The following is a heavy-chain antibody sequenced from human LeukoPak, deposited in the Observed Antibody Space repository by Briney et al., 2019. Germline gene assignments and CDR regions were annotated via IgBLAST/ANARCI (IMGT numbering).Heavy chain of an antibody. CDR1: GFTFSSSW. J-gene: IGHJ4*02. Sequence: PGESLKLSCVASGFTFSSSWMHWVRQAPGKGLVWVSRIHRDGSSTNYADSVKGRFTVSRDNAKNTLYLQMTSLRPEDTAVYYCATAFGSGYDYWGQGTLVTVSS. CDR2: IHRDGSST. V-gene: IGHV3-74*01. CDR3: ATAFGSGYDY. D-gene: IGHD3-16*01.